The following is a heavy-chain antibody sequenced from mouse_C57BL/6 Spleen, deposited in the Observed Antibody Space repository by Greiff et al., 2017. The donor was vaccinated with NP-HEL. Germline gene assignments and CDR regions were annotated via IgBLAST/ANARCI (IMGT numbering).Heavy chain of an antibody. D-gene: IGHD3-3*01. CDR3: ARDPGRGYFDY. Sequence: EVMLVESGGGLVKPGGSLKLSCAASGFTFSSYAMSWVRQTPEKRLEWVATISDGGSYTYYPDNVKGRFTISRDNAKNNLYLQMSHLKSEDTAMYYCARDPGRGYFDYWGQGTTLTVSS. CDR1: GFTFSSYA. J-gene: IGHJ2*01. V-gene: IGHV5-4*01. CDR2: ISDGGSYT.